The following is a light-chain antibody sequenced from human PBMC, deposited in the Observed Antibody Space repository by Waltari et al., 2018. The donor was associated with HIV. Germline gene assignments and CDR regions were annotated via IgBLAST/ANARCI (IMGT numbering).Light chain of an antibody. J-gene: IGLJ2*01. Sequence: QSVLTQPPSASGTPGQRVTISCSGSSSNIGSNYVYWYQQLPGTTPKLLIYRNNQRPSGIPDRFSGSSSGSTASLIITGAQAEDEADYYCHARDSSGSHVVLGGGTKLTV. CDR1: SSNIGSNY. CDR2: RNN. V-gene: IGLV1-47*01. CDR3: HARDSSGSHVV.